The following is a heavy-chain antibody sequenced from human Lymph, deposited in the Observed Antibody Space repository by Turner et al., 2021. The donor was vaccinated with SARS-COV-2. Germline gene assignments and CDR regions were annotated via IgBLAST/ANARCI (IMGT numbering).Heavy chain of an antibody. Sequence: QVQLVQSGAEVKKPGASVKVSCKVSGYTLTELSMHWVRQAPGQGLEWMGGFDAEDGAKIYAQKFQGRVTMTEDTSIDTVYMELSSLRSEDTAVYYCAIDRKKWLVQTGDGMDVWGQGTTVTVSS. CDR1: GYTLTELS. CDR3: AIDRKKWLVQTGDGMDV. V-gene: IGHV1-24*01. CDR2: FDAEDGAK. J-gene: IGHJ6*02. D-gene: IGHD6-19*01.